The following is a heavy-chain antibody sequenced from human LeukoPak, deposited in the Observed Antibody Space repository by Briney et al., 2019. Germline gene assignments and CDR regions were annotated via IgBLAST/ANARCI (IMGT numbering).Heavy chain of an antibody. CDR1: GGSFSGYY. V-gene: IGHV4-34*01. Sequence: SETLSLTCAVYGGSFSGYYWSWIRQPPGKGVEWIGEINHSGSTNYNPSIRSRVTISVDTSKNQLSLKLSSVTAADTAVYYCARDRAAGMEGRDWLDPWGQGTLVTVSS. CDR3: ARDRAAGMEGRDWLDP. CDR2: INHSGST. D-gene: IGHD6-13*01. J-gene: IGHJ5*02.